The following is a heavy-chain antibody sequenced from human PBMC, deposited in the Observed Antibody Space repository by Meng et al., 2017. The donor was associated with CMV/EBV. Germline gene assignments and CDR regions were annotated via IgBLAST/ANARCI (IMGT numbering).Heavy chain of an antibody. CDR2: IRYDGNNK. CDR1: GFTFSSYG. CDR3: AKAGGYNWNDEAFDI. V-gene: IGHV3-30*02. J-gene: IGHJ3*02. Sequence: GESLKISCAASGFTFSSYGMHWVRPAPGKGLEWVAFIRYDGNNKYYADSVKGRFTISRDNSKNTLNLQMNSLRAEETAVFYCAKAGGYNWNDEAFDIWGQGTMVTVSS. D-gene: IGHD1-1*01.